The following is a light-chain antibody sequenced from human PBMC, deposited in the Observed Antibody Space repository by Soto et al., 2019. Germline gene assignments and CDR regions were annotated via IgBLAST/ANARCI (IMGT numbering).Light chain of an antibody. V-gene: IGKV1-5*01. J-gene: IGKJ1*01. CDR1: QKSSPW. CDR2: DVS. CDR3: QQYNDYSAT. Sequence: DIAIAQSPSALSASVGATVTITCRASQKSSPWLAWYQQKPGQAPKLLMYDVSSLKRGVPSRFSGSGSGTEFTLTISSLQPDDFATYYCQQYNDYSATFGQGTKVDIK.